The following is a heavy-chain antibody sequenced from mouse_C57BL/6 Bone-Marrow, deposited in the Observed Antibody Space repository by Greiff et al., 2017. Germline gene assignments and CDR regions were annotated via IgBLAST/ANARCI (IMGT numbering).Heavy chain of an antibody. D-gene: IGHD1-1*01. CDR2: IYPRSGNT. CDR3: ARFPIYYYGSAWFAY. V-gene: IGHV1-81*01. CDR1: GYTFTSYG. Sequence: VQLQQSGAELARPGASVKLSCKASGYTFTSYGISWVKQRTGQGLEWIGEIYPRSGNTYYNEKFKGKATLTADKSSSTAYMGLRSLTSEDSAVYFCARFPIYYYGSAWFAYWGQGTLVTVSA. J-gene: IGHJ3*01.